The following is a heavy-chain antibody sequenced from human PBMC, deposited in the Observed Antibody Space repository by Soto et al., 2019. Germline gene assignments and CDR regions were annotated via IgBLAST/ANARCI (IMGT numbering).Heavy chain of an antibody. D-gene: IGHD6-19*01. V-gene: IGHV1-18*03. Sequence: ASVRVSCKASGYTFTSYGISWVRQAPGQGLEWMGWISAYNGNTNYAQKLQGRVTMTTDTSTSTAYMELRSLRSDGMAVYYCARGDVFAVAGALDIWGQGTMATVSS. CDR3: ARGDVFAVAGALDI. J-gene: IGHJ3*02. CDR1: GYTFTSYG. CDR2: ISAYNGNT.